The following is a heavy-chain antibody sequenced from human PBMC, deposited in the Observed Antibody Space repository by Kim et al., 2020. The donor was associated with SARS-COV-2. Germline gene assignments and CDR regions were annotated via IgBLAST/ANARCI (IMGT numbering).Heavy chain of an antibody. CDR2: IYRSGNT. CDR3: ARLRTETGSYFRFDY. CDR1: GDSISTGNW. Sequence: SETLSLTCDVSGDSISTGNWWSWVRQPPGKGLEWIGEIYRSGNTNYNPSLKSRVSISVDKSKNQFSLKLNSVTAADTAVYYCARLRTETGSYFRFDYWGQGTPVTVSS. J-gene: IGHJ4*02. D-gene: IGHD1-26*01. V-gene: IGHV4-4*02.